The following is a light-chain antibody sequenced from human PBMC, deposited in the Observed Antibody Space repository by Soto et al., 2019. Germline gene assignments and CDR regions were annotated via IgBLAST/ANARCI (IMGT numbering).Light chain of an antibody. Sequence: EIVMTQSPATLSVSPGERATPSARPSQGVGSTLAWYHQKPGQAPRLLIYGASTRATGIPARFSGSGSGTEFTLTISSLQSEDFVVYYCQQYNNWPRTFGQGTKVEIK. CDR3: QQYNNWPRT. CDR1: QGVGST. J-gene: IGKJ1*01. V-gene: IGKV3-15*01. CDR2: GAS.